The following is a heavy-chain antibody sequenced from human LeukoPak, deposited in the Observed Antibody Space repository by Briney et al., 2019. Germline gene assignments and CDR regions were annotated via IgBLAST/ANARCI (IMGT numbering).Heavy chain of an antibody. CDR1: GFTFSSYG. CDR2: INSDGSST. Sequence: PGRSLRLSCAASGFTFSSYGMHWVRQAPGKGLVWVSCINSDGSSTTYADSVKGRFTISRDNAKNTLYLQMNSLRAEDTAVYYCATRYCSGGSCYLDYWGQGTLVTVSS. CDR3: ATRYCSGGSCYLDY. D-gene: IGHD2-15*01. J-gene: IGHJ4*02. V-gene: IGHV3-74*01.